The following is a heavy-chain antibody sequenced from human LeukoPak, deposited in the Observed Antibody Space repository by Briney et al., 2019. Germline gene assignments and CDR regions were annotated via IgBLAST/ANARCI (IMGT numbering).Heavy chain of an antibody. CDR1: GFTFSSYA. CDR2: ISYDGSNK. Sequence: GGSLRLSCAASGFTFSSYAMHWVRQAPGKGLEWVAVISYDGSNKYYADSVKGRFTISRDNSKNTLYLQMNSLRAEDTAVYYCAKDDRGYYYGSGSYLGSAFDIWGQGTMVTVSS. D-gene: IGHD3-10*01. V-gene: IGHV3-30*04. CDR3: AKDDRGYYYGSGSYLGSAFDI. J-gene: IGHJ3*02.